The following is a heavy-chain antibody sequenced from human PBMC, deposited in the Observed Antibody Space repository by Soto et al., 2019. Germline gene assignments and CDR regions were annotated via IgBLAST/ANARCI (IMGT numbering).Heavy chain of an antibody. V-gene: IGHV3-23*01. CDR1: GFTFSSIA. Sequence: EVQLLESGGGLVQPGGSLRLSCAASGFTFSSIAMDWVRQAPGNGLEWVSTITGSGGSTFYADSVKGRFTISRDNSKNTLYLQMNSLRAEDTAIYYCASVDYGAYIPHFDYWGQGTLVTVSS. CDR2: ITGSGGST. CDR3: ASVDYGAYIPHFDY. D-gene: IGHD4-17*01. J-gene: IGHJ4*02.